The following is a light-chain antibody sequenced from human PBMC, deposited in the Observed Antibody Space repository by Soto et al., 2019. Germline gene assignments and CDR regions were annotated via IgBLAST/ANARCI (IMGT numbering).Light chain of an antibody. V-gene: IGKV1-33*01. CDR3: QQCGNLPPT. CDR1: QDISNH. Sequence: DIQMTQSPSSLSASVGDRVTITCQASQDISNHLNWYQQTSGKAPKLLIYGAYNLETGVPSRFTGGQSGTHFTFTITSLQPEDVATYFCQQCGNLPPTFGGETKVEI. CDR2: GAY. J-gene: IGKJ4*01.